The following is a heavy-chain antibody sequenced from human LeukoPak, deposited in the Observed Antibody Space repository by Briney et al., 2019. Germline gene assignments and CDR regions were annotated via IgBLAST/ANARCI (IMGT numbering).Heavy chain of an antibody. CDR1: GYTFTSYG. V-gene: IGHV1-18*01. D-gene: IGHD3-10*01. CDR2: ISAYNGNR. J-gene: IGHJ4*02. CDR3: AREYGSGSYTGIDY. Sequence: GASVKVSCKASGYTFTSYGISWVRQAPGQGLEWMGWISAYNGNRNYAQKFQGRVTMTTDTSTNTGYMELRSLRSDDTAVYYCAREYGSGSYTGIDYWGQGTLVTVSS.